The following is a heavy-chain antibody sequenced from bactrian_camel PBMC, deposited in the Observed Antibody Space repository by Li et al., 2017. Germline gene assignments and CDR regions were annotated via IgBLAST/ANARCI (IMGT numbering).Heavy chain of an antibody. D-gene: IGHD6*01. CDR2: WFSVDGSI. V-gene: IGHV3S32*01. CDR1: GYTLPMN. Sequence: VQLVESGGDSVQAGESLRLSCVASGYTLPMNMGWFRQASGNERERVATWFSVDGSISYADSVKGRFTISRDNFKNTLYLQMDDRKPEDTATYYCAAGSGAPGYGGTCHGSPRDYRSWGQGTQVTVS. J-gene: IGHJ6*01. CDR3: AAGSGAPGYGGTCHGSPRDYRS.